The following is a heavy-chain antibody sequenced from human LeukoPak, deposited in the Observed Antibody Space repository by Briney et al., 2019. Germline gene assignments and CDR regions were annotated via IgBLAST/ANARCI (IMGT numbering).Heavy chain of an antibody. D-gene: IGHD4-17*01. CDR2: IYPGDSDT. CDR3: AIYGDSLNWFDP. CDR1: GYRFTSYW. V-gene: IGHV5-51*01. Sequence: GESLEISFKGSGYRFTSYWIGWVRPMPGKGLEWMGIIYPGDSDTRYSPSFQGQVTISADKSISTAYLQWSSLKASDTAMYYCAIYGDSLNWFDPWGQGTLVTVSS. J-gene: IGHJ5*02.